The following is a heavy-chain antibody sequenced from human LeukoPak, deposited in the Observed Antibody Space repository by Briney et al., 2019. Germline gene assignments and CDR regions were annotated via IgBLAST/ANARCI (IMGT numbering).Heavy chain of an antibody. J-gene: IGHJ3*02. CDR2: IYPGDSDT. V-gene: IGHV5-51*01. Sequence: GESLKISCKGSGYSFTSYWIGWVRQMPGKGLEWMGIIYPGDSDTRYSPSFQGQVTISADKSISTAYLQWSSLKASDTAMYYCASLYSSSWYFDAFDIWGQGTMVTVSS. D-gene: IGHD6-13*01. CDR1: GYSFTSYW. CDR3: ASLYSSSWYFDAFDI.